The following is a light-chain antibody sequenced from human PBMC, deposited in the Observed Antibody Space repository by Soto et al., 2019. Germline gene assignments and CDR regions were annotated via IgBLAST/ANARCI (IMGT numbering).Light chain of an antibody. Sequence: DIQLTQSPSSLSASVGDRITITCRASQSISTYLNWYQQKPGEAPTLLVYDSSTLQSGVPSRFSGSGFGAEFTLTVSSLQPEDFASYYWQQSYRPPTWTFGQGTKVEIK. V-gene: IGKV1-39*01. J-gene: IGKJ1*01. CDR2: DSS. CDR3: QQSYRPPTWT. CDR1: QSISTY.